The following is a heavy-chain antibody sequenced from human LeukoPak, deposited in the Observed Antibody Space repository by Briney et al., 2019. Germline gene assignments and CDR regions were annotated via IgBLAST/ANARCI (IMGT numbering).Heavy chain of an antibody. CDR2: ISGSGGST. CDR3: AKPRSGSYDFDY. V-gene: IGHV3-23*01. D-gene: IGHD1-26*01. Sequence: GGSLRLSCTASGFTFSSYAMSWVRQAPGKGLEWVSAISGSGGSTYYADSVKGRFTISRDNSKNTLYLQMNSLRAEDTAVYYYAKPRSGSYDFDYWGQGTLVTVSS. J-gene: IGHJ4*02. CDR1: GFTFSSYA.